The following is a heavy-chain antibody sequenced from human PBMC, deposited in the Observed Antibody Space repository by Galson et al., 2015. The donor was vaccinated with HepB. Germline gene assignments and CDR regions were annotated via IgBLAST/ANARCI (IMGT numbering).Heavy chain of an antibody. CDR1: GYTFASFD. CDR2: MNPGNGNT. V-gene: IGHV1-8*01. Sequence: SVKVSCKVSGYTFASFDINWVRQATGQGLEWMGWMNPGNGNTGYARKFQGRVTMTRDTSINTAYMELSSLTSEDTAVYYCARSLGYNTNWCDYWGQGVLVTVST. CDR3: ARSLGYNTNWCDY. D-gene: IGHD1-14*01. J-gene: IGHJ4*02.